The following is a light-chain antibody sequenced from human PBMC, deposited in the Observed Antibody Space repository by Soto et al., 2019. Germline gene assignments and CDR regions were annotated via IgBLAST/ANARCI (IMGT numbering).Light chain of an antibody. Sequence: QSALTQPASVSGSPGQPITISCTGTSGDVGHYNFVSWYQQYPDKAPKLMIYDVNKRPSGIADRFSGSKSGNTASPTISGLQAEDEADYYCSSYTTSNTWVFGGGTKLTVL. CDR2: DVN. J-gene: IGLJ3*02. V-gene: IGLV2-14*01. CDR3: SSYTTSNTWV. CDR1: SGDVGHYNF.